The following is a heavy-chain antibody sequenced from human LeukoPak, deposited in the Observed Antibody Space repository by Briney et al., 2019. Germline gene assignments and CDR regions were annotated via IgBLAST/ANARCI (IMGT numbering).Heavy chain of an antibody. Sequence: GGSLRLSCAASGVTISGYWMHWVRQAPGKGLVWVSRISGDVSITAYADSVKGRFTISRDNAKNTLYLQMNSLRDEDTAVYYCARVRAGNYYTHNDYWGQGTLVTVSS. J-gene: IGHJ4*01. CDR2: ISGDVSIT. CDR3: ARVRAGNYYTHNDY. CDR1: GVTISGYW. V-gene: IGHV3-74*01. D-gene: IGHD3-10*01.